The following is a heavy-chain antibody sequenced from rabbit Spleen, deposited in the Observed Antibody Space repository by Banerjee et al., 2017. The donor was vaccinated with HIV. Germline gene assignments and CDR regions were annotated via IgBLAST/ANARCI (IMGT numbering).Heavy chain of an antibody. V-gene: IGHV1S45*01. J-gene: IGHJ4*01. D-gene: IGHD1-1*01. CDR3: ARDLDAVIGWNFGW. CDR2: INAITGKA. CDR1: GFSFRNKAV. Sequence: QEQLVESGGGLVQPGGSLKLSCTASGFSFRNKAVMCWVRQAPGKGLEWIACINAITGKAVYASWAKGRFTFSKTSSTTVTLQMTSLTAADTATYFCARDLDAVIGWNFGWWGPGTLVTVS.